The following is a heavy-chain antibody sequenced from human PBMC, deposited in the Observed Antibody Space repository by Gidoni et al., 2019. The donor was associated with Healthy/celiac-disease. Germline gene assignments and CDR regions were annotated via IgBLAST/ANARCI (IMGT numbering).Heavy chain of an antibody. D-gene: IGHD3-16*01. CDR2: INSDGSST. V-gene: IGHV3-74*01. CDR3: AREGGVFYDYIWGSSTPYYYGMDV. Sequence: EVQLVESGGGLVQPGGSLRLSCAASGFTFSSYWMHWVRQAPGKGLVWVSRINSDGSSTSYADSVKGRFTISRDNAKNTLYLQMNSLRAEDTAVYYCAREGGVFYDYIWGSSTPYYYGMDVWGQGTTVTVSS. J-gene: IGHJ6*02. CDR1: GFTFSSYW.